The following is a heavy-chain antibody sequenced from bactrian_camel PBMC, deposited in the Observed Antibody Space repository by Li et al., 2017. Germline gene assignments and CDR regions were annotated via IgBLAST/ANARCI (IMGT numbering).Heavy chain of an antibody. J-gene: IGHJ4*01. D-gene: IGHD1*01. Sequence: HVQLVESGGGSAQTGGSLRLSCVASGDMYQNTYLMAWFRQAPGKEREGVASIIFGSGQTFYADSVKGRFTVSQDSAKNTVNLELVNLKTEDTAVYYCAASRPGIISVCQPPYITRLGLEGQGTQVTVS. CDR1: GDMYQNTYL. V-gene: IGHV3-3*01. CDR2: IIFGSGQT.